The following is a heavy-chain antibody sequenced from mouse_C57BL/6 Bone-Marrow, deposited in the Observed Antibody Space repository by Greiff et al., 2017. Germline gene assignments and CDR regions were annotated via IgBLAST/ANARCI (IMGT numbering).Heavy chain of an antibody. CDR1: GYTFTNYC. Sequence: VQLQQSGAELVRPGPSVKMSCKASGYTFTNYCIGWAKQRPGHGLEWIGDIYPGGGYTNYDEKFKGKATLTADKSSSTAYMQFSSLTSEDSAIYYCARYYYDYAVWGQGTLVTVSA. D-gene: IGHD2-4*01. J-gene: IGHJ3*01. CDR2: IYPGGGYT. CDR3: ARYYYDYAV. V-gene: IGHV1-63*01.